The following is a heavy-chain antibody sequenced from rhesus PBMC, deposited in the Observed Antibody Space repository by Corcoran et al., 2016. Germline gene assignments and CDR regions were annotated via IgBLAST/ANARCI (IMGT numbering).Heavy chain of an antibody. CDR2: IYGSGSST. V-gene: IGHV4-169*01. CDR1: GGSISSSY. CDR3: ARGGYNYFDY. J-gene: IGHJ4*01. Sequence: QLQLQESGPGLVKPSETLSVTCAVSGGSISSSYWSWIRQAPGKGLEWIGFIYGSGSSTNYHPSLKSRVTLSVDTSKNPLSLKLSSVTTADTAVYYCARGGYNYFDYWGQGVLVTVSS. D-gene: IGHD2-2*01.